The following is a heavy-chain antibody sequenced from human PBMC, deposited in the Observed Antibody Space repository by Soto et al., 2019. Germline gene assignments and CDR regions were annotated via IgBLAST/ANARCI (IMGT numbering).Heavy chain of an antibody. J-gene: IGHJ4*02. D-gene: IGHD3-22*01. CDR3: ARVGPAHYYDSSGYYSPLAY. Sequence: QVQLVQSGAEVKKPGSSVKVSCKASGDTFSSYAINWVRQAPGQGLEWMGGISPMFGTANYAQKFKGRVTITAGESTSTVYMELSSLRAEDTAVYYCARVGPAHYYDSSGYYSPLAYWGQGTLVTVSS. CDR2: ISPMFGTA. CDR1: GDTFSSYA. V-gene: IGHV1-69*01.